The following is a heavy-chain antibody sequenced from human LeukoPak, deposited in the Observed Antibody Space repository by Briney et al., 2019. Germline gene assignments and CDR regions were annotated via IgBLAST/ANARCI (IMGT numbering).Heavy chain of an antibody. Sequence: GGSLRLSCTASGFTFSTFWMTWVRQAPGKGLEWVAIIKGDGSEKYYVDSVKGRFTISRDNAKNSLYLQMDSLRAEDTAVYYCARDQHYSRDYWGQGTLVTVSS. V-gene: IGHV3-7*01. CDR3: ARDQHYSRDY. D-gene: IGHD4-11*01. CDR1: GFTFSTFW. J-gene: IGHJ4*02. CDR2: IKGDGSEK.